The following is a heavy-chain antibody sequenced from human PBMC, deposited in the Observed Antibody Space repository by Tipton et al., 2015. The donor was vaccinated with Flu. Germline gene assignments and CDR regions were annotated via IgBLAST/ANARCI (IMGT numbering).Heavy chain of an antibody. Sequence: TLSLTCTVSGGSINSHYWSWIWQPAGKGLEWIGRVYTSGNTIYNPSLKSRVTMSLDASKNQFSLTLTSVTAADSAVYFCAKGRGAASSSGVFDSWGQGTLVTVSS. CDR1: GGSINSHY. J-gene: IGHJ4*02. CDR3: AKGRGAASSSGVFDS. D-gene: IGHD6-6*01. V-gene: IGHV4-4*07. CDR2: VYTSGNT.